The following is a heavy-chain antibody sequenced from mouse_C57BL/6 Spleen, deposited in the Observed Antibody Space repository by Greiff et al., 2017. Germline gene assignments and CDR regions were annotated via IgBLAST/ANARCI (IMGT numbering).Heavy chain of an antibody. J-gene: IGHJ4*01. V-gene: IGHV5-16*01. D-gene: IGHD1-1*01. Sequence: EVKLVESEGGLVQPGSSMKLSCTASGFTFSDYYMAWVRQVPEKGLEWVANINYDGSSTYYLDSLKSRFIISRDNAKNILYLQMSSLKSEDTATYYCARDNYGSSYDYAMDYWGQGTSVTVSS. CDR1: GFTFSDYY. CDR3: ARDNYGSSYDYAMDY. CDR2: INYDGSST.